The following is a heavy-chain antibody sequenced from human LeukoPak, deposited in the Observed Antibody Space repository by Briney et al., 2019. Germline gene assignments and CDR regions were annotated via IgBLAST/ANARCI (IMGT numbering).Heavy chain of an antibody. CDR3: ARAGTTVTTWIL. Sequence: SETLSLTCTVSGGSISSYYWSWIRQPPGKGLEWIGYIYYSGSTNYNPSLKSRVTISVDTSKNQFSLKLSSVTAADTAVYYCARAGTTVTTWILWGQGTLVTVSS. CDR2: IYYSGST. CDR1: GGSISSYY. J-gene: IGHJ4*02. D-gene: IGHD4-17*01. V-gene: IGHV4-59*08.